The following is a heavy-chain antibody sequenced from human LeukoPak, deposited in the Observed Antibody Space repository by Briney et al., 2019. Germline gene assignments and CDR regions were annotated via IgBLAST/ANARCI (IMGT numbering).Heavy chain of an antibody. V-gene: IGHV4-39*07. CDR1: GGSISSSSYY. J-gene: IGHJ4*02. Sequence: PSETLSLTCTVSGGSISSSSYYWGWIRQPPGKGLEWIGSIYYSGSTYYNPSLKSRVTISVDTSKNQFSLKLSSVTAADTAVYYCARWSPQIVVVITSNYFDYWGQGTLVTVSS. CDR2: IYYSGST. D-gene: IGHD3-22*01. CDR3: ARWSPQIVVVITSNYFDY.